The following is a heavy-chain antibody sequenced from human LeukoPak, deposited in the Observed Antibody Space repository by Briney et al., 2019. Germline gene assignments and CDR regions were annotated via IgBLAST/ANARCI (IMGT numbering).Heavy chain of an antibody. CDR1: GFTFSSYS. J-gene: IGHJ6*03. D-gene: IGHD6-25*01. CDR2: ISSSSSYI. CDR3: ARDKVASQRAAYYMDV. V-gene: IGHV3-21*01. Sequence: GGSLRLSCAASGFTFSSYSMNWVRQAPGKGLEWVSSISSSSSYIYYADSVKGRFIISRDNAKNSLYLQMNSLRAEDTAVYYCARDKVASQRAAYYMDVWGKGTTVTVSS.